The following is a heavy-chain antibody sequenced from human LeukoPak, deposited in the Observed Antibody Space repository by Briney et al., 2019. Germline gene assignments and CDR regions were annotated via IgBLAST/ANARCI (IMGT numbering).Heavy chain of an antibody. CDR1: GYTFTSYG. CDR2: IVVGSGNT. CDR3: AADLLGAAAYY. J-gene: IGHJ4*02. Sequence: ASVKVSCKASGYTFTSYGISWVRQAPGQRLEWIGWIVVGSGNTQYAQNFQERVTFTRDMSTTTAYMELSSLRSGDTAVYYCAADLLGAAAYYWGQGTLVTVSS. D-gene: IGHD6-13*01. V-gene: IGHV1-58*02.